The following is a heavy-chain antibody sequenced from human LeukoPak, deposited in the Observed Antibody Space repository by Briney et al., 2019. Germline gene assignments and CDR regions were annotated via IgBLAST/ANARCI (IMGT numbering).Heavy chain of an antibody. J-gene: IGHJ4*02. D-gene: IGHD3-10*01. CDR2: IYYRGST. Sequence: PSETLSLTCTVSGGSIISGGYYWSWVRQHPGKGLEWLGYIYYRGSTYYSPSLKSRVTISVDTSKNQFSLNLTSVTAADTAVYYCARWVVPGTLDYWGQGTLVTVSS. CDR3: ARWVVPGTLDY. V-gene: IGHV4-31*03. CDR1: GGSIISGGYY.